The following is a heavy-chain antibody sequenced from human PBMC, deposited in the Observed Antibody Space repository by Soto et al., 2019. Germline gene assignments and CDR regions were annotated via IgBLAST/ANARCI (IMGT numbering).Heavy chain of an antibody. CDR3: PRHVYSIGWYLIDN. CDR2: IYPGDSDT. CDR1: GYSFTSYW. V-gene: IGHV5-51*01. Sequence: LGESLKISCKGSGYSFTSYWIGWVRQMPGKGLEWMGIIYPGDSDTRYSPSFQGQVTISADKSISTAYLQWSSLKASDTAMYYCPRHVYSIGWYLIDNVGQGTLFTISS. J-gene: IGHJ4*02. D-gene: IGHD6-19*01.